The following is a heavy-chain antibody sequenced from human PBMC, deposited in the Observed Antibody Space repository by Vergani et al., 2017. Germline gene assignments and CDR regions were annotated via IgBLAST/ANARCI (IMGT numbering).Heavy chain of an antibody. V-gene: IGHV3-9*01. CDR2: ISWNSGSI. D-gene: IGHD2-2*01. CDR3: AKXNHYCSSTSCYFDY. J-gene: IGHJ4*02. CDR1: GFTFNHYA. Sequence: EVQLLESGGDLVQPGGSLRLSCAASGFTFNHYAMNWVRQAPGKGLEWVSGISWNSGSIGYADSVKGRFTISRDNAKNSLYLQMNSLRAEDTALYYCAKXNHYCSSTSCYFDYWGQGTLVTVSS.